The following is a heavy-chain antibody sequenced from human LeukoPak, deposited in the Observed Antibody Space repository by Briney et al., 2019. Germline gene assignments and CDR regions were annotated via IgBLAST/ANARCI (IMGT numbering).Heavy chain of an antibody. CDR2: INHSGST. CDR3: ARLATADWSSYSSGWYTNNWFDP. CDR1: GGSFSGYY. Sequence: PSETLSLTCAVYGGSFSGYYWSWIRQPPGKGLEWIGEINHSGSTNYNPSLKSRVTISVDTSKNQFSLKLSSVTAADTAVYYCARLATADWSSYSSGWYTNNWFDPWGQGTLVTVSS. V-gene: IGHV4-34*01. J-gene: IGHJ5*02. D-gene: IGHD6-19*01.